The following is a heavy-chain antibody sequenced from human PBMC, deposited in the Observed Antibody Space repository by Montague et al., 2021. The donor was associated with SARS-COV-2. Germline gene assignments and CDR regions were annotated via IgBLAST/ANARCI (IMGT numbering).Heavy chain of an antibody. CDR1: GGYVTSYGYF. D-gene: IGHD1-26*01. CDR2: ISYSGEI. V-gene: IGHV4-39*07. J-gene: IGHJ4*02. Sequence: SETLSLTCTVSGGYVTSYGYFWDWIRQSPGKGPEWIGDISYSGEIFYTASLRSRVTISVDTSRNQFSLILTSVTAADTAIYYCARKGSGRSDLAYWGQGTLVTVSS. CDR3: ARKGSGRSDLAY.